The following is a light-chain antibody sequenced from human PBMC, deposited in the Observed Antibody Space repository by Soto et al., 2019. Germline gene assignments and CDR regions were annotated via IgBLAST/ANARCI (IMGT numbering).Light chain of an antibody. J-gene: IGKJ1*01. CDR1: QGIANY. CDR2: AAS. CDR3: LQDHDASWK. V-gene: IGKV1-27*01. Sequence: EIAMTPSPSTLSASIGETATLTCRASQGIANYLAWYQQKPGKVPKLLIYAASSLQSGVPSRFRGSGSGTEFTLTIRSLQPEDVATYYCLQDHDASWKCGQGTK.